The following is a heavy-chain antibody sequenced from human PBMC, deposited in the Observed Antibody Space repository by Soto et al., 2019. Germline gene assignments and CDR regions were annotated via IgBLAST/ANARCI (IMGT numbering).Heavy chain of an antibody. CDR1: GYTFTGDY. Sequence: ASVKVSCKASGYTFTGDYMHWVRQAPGQGLEWMGWINPNSGGTDFAQKFQGRVTMTRDTSITTAYMELSRLRSDDTAMYYCARVRVGSGWCHSPDYWGQGTLVTVSS. CDR2: INPNSGGT. CDR3: ARVRVGSGWCHSPDY. J-gene: IGHJ4*02. V-gene: IGHV1-2*02. D-gene: IGHD6-19*01.